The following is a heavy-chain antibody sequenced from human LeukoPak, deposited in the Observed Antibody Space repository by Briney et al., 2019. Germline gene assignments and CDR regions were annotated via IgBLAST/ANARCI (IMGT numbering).Heavy chain of an antibody. J-gene: IGHJ4*02. Sequence: GGSLRLSCAASGFTFSTFAMIWVRQPPGKGLEWVSSIFPSGGEIHYADSVRGRFTISRDNSKSTLSLQMNNLKAEDTAVYYCTRHVPNRGYANFEYWGQGTLVTVSS. D-gene: IGHD5-12*01. CDR3: TRHVPNRGYANFEY. V-gene: IGHV3-23*01. CDR2: IFPSGGEI. CDR1: GFTFSTFA.